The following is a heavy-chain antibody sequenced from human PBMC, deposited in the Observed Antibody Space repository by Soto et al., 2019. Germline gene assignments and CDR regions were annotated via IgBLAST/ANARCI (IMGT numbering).Heavy chain of an antibody. CDR3: ARSLFPLVGELSRRGGYYYYMDV. CDR1: GGSFSGCY. Sequence: QVQLQQWGAGLLKPSETLSLTCAVYGGSFSGCYWSWIRQTPGKGLEWIGEINDSGSTNYNPSLKGWVNILGSPPKNQFSPEVGFLAAGGGAGEFLARSLFPLVGELSRRGGYYYYMDVWGKGTTVTVSS. D-gene: IGHD3-10*01. J-gene: IGHJ6*03. V-gene: IGHV4-34*01. CDR2: INDSGST.